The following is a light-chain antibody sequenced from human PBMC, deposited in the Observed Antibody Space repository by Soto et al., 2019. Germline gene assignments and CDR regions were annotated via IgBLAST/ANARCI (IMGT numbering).Light chain of an antibody. CDR2: DVY. J-gene: IGLJ1*01. Sequence: LTQPASVSGSPGQSITISCAGTSSDVGRYTYVSWYQQHPGKAPKLIIYDVYNRPSGVSNRFSGSKSGNTASLTISGLQAEDEADYYCTSYTSTSTPYVFGGGTKVTVL. CDR1: SSDVGRYTY. CDR3: TSYTSTSTPYV. V-gene: IGLV2-14*01.